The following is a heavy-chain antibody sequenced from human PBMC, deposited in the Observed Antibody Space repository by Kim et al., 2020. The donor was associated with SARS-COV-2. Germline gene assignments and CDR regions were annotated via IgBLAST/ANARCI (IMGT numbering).Heavy chain of an antibody. Sequence: SETLSLTCTVSGGSISSSSYYWGWIRQPPGKGLEWIGSIYYSGSTYYNPSLKSRVTISVDTSKNQFSLKLSSVTAADTAVYYCARGRELGGVDPPVDWGQGTLVTVSS. D-gene: IGHD1-26*01. J-gene: IGHJ4*02. CDR3: ARGRELGGVDPPVD. CDR1: GGSISSSSYY. V-gene: IGHV4-39*07. CDR2: IYYSGST.